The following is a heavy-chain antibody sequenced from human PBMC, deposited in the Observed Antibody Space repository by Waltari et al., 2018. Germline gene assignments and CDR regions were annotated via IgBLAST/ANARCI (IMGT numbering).Heavy chain of an antibody. CDR2: MGNDETRI. J-gene: IGHJ6*02. V-gene: IGHV3-74*01. CDR3: ARLAPRTYRSPVPGRHYYYGMDV. CDR1: GFRFSNYW. D-gene: IGHD3-10*01. Sequence: EERLLESGGGLVQPGDSLRLSCAGSGFRFSNYWMNWVRQAPGKGLVWVESMGNDETRISDADSVKGRLTISRDNAKNTVYLQMKRLRVEDTAVYYCARLAPRTYRSPVPGRHYYYGMDVWGQGTTVTVSS.